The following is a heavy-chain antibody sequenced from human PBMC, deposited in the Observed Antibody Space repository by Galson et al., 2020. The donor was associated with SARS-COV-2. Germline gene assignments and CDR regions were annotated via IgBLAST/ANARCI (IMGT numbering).Heavy chain of an antibody. CDR1: GGSISSYY. CDR3: AGLRWLQGGIDY. D-gene: IGHD5-12*01. Sequence: SETLSLTCTVSGGSISSYYWSWIRQPPAKGLEWIGYIYYSGSTNYNPSLKSRVTISVDTSKNQFSLKLSSVTAADTAVYYCAGLRWLQGGIDYWGQGTLVTVS. J-gene: IGHJ4*02. CDR2: IYYSGST. V-gene: IGHV4-59*08.